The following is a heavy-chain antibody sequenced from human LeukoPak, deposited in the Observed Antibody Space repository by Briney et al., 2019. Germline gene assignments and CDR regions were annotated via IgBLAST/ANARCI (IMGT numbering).Heavy chain of an antibody. CDR3: AKDGSSVTTPHYFDY. CDR2: ISGSGGRT. CDR1: GFTFSSYA. D-gene: IGHD4-17*01. V-gene: IGHV3-23*01. J-gene: IGHJ4*02. Sequence: GGALRLSCAASGFTFSSYAMSWVRQAPGKGLEWVSAISGSGGRTYYADSVKGRFTISRDNSKNTLYLQMNSLRAEDPAVYYCAKDGSSVTTPHYFDYWGQGTLVTVSS.